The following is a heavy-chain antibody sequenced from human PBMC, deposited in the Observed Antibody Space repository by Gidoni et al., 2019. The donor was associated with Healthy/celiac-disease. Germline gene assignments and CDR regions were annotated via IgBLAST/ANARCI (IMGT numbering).Heavy chain of an antibody. D-gene: IGHD1-1*01. CDR2: IGGSGGST. J-gene: IGHJ6*02. CDR1: GFTFRSHA. Sequence: EAQLLESGGGLVQPGGPLRLSCAASGFTFRSHAMSWVREAPGKGLGWVSAIGGSGGSTSYADSVKGRLTISRDNSKNTLCLQMDGLRAEDTAVYCCALQGGMDVWGQGTTVTVSS. V-gene: IGHV3-23*01. CDR3: ALQGGMDV.